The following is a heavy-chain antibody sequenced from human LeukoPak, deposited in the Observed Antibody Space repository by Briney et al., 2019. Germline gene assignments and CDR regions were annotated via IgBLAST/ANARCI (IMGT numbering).Heavy chain of an antibody. D-gene: IGHD6-6*01. Sequence: PSETLSLTCAVSGYSISSGYHWGWIRQPPGKGLEWIGRIYTSGSTNHNPSLKSRVTMSVDTSKNQFSLKLSSVTAADTAVYYCARHRGPLPSQLVYFQHWGQGTLVTVSS. J-gene: IGHJ1*01. V-gene: IGHV4-38-2*01. CDR3: ARHRGPLPSQLVYFQH. CDR2: IYTSGST. CDR1: GYSISSGYH.